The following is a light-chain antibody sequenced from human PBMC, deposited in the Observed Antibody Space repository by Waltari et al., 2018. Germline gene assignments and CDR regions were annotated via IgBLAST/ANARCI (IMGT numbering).Light chain of an antibody. J-gene: IGLJ3*02. V-gene: IGLV2-14*01. CDR3: SSYTRINTLM. CDR2: EVC. CDR1: CNHLGFTKH. Sequence: QSALTQPASVSGSPGPCTPTPCTGTCNHLGFTKHSPWYQQHPGKPPKLMVYEVCYRPSGISNRFSGSKSGNTASLTISGLQADDEADYYCSSYTRINTLMFGGGTKVTVL.